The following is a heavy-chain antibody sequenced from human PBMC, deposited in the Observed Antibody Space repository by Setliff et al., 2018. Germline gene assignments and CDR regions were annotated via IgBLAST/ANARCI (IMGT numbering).Heavy chain of an antibody. V-gene: IGHV4-39*07. CDR2: MYFSVST. D-gene: IGHD3-22*01. J-gene: IGHJ4*02. Sequence: PSETLSLTCTVSGGSISTNSYYWGWIRQPPGKGLEWIGSMYFSVSTYYNPSLKSRVTISIDKSKNQFSLKMSSVTAADTAVYYCARAPRYFDSTGSYFDGWGQGTLVTVSS. CDR1: GGSISTNSYY. CDR3: ARAPRYFDSTGSYFDG.